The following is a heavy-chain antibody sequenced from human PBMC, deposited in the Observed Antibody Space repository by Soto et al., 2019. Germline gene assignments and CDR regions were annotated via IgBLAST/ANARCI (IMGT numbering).Heavy chain of an antibody. J-gene: IGHJ6*03. Sequence: SVKVSCKASGGTFSSYTISWVRQAPGQGLEWMGRIIPILGIANYAQKFQGRVTITADKSTSTAYMELSSLRSEDTAVYYCARGGPVVYSGYDSFYYYMDVWGKGTTVTVSS. V-gene: IGHV1-69*02. CDR2: IIPILGIA. CDR1: GGTFSSYT. D-gene: IGHD5-12*01. CDR3: ARGGPVVYSGYDSFYYYMDV.